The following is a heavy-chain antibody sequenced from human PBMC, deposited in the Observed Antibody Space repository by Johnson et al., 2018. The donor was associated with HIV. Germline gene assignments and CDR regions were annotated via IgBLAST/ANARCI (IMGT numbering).Heavy chain of an antibody. Sequence: VQLVESGGGVVQPGRSLRLSCAASGFTFSSYAMHWVRQAPGKGLEWVSGISWNSGSIGYADSVKGRFTISRDNSKNTLYLQMNSLRAEDTAVYYCARELELPGVTYALDIWGQGT. CDR1: GFTFSSYA. J-gene: IGHJ3*02. CDR2: ISWNSGSI. V-gene: IGHV3-NL1*01. CDR3: ARELELPGVTYALDI. D-gene: IGHD1-7*01.